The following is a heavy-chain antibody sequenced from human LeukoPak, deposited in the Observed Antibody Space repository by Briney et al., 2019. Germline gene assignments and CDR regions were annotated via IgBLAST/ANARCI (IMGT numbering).Heavy chain of an antibody. CDR3: ARADYSSTWSHDYYYMDV. J-gene: IGHJ6*03. D-gene: IGHD6-13*01. V-gene: IGHV4-38-2*02. CDR1: GYSISSGYY. CDR2: IYHGGST. Sequence: SETLSLTCTVSGYSISSGYYWGWIRQPPGKGLEWIGSIYHGGSTYYNPSLKSRVTISVDTSKNQFSLKLSSVTAADTAVYYCARADYSSTWSHDYYYMDVWGKGTTVTVSS.